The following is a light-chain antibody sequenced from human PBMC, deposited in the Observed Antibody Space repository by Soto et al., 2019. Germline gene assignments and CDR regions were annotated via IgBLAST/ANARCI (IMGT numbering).Light chain of an antibody. V-gene: IGKV3-15*01. Sequence: EIVMTQSPAMLSVSPGERATLSCRASQNVNNRLAWYQQKAGQPPRLLIYGASTRATGIPARFSGSGSGTEFPLTIRSLQSEDFAVYYCQHFNSWPLLFGQGTKVEIK. J-gene: IGKJ1*01. CDR1: QNVNNR. CDR2: GAS. CDR3: QHFNSWPLL.